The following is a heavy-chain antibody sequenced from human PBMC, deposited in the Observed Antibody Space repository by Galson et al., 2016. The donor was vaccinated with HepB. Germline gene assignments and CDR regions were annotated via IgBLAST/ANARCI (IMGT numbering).Heavy chain of an antibody. J-gene: IGHJ4*02. Sequence: SLRLSCAASGFTFSSFGMHWVRQAPGKGLEWVAVIWYDGNKYFADSVKGRFTISRDNSKNTPYLQMDSLRAEDTAVYYCARDWGGFYGSGNFDYWGQGTLVTVSS. CDR3: ARDWGGFYGSGNFDY. V-gene: IGHV3-33*01. D-gene: IGHD3-10*01. CDR1: GFTFSSFG. CDR2: IWYDGNK.